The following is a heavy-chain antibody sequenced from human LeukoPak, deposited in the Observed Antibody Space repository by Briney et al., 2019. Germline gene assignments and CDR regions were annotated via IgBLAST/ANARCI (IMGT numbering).Heavy chain of an antibody. J-gene: IGHJ4*02. Sequence: SETLSLTCTVSGGSINAYYWSWLRQPPGKGLEWMGYISYSGSTNYNPSLKTLQSRVTFSVDTSKNQFSLTLSSVTAADTAVYYRARLQGRGDNYLDFWGQGALVTVSS. V-gene: IGHV4-59*08. D-gene: IGHD7-27*01. CDR3: ARLQGRGDNYLDF. CDR2: ISYSGST. CDR1: GGSINAYY.